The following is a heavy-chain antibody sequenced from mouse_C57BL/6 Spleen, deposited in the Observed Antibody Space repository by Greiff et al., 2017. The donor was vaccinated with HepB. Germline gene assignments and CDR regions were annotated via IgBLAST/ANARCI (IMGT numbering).Heavy chain of an antibody. J-gene: IGHJ2*01. CDR1: GFTFSSYT. V-gene: IGHV5-9*01. D-gene: IGHD2-3*01. CDR2: ISGGGGNT. Sequence: DVMLVESGGGLVKPGGSLKLSCAASGFTFSSYTMSWVRQTPEKRLEWVATISGGGGNTYYPDSVKGRFTISRDNAKNTLYLQMSSLRSEDTALYYCARDDGYFPYWGQGTTLTVSS. CDR3: ARDDGYFPY.